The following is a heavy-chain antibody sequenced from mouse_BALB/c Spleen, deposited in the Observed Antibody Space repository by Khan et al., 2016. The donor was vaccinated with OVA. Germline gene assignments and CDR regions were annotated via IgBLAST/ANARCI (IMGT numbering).Heavy chain of an antibody. D-gene: IGHD6-1*01. CDR2: INTHSGVP. CDR1: GYTFTTAG. CDR3: AKEGAAHDKNGGGAMEY. Sequence: QIQLVQSGPELKKPGETVRISCKASGYTFTTAGIQWVQQMPGKGLKWIGWINTHSGVPKYAEDFKGRFAFSLEISVNTAYLQITNLKTEDTATYFRAKEGAAHDKNGGGAMEYWGQGTSVTVSS. J-gene: IGHJ4*01. V-gene: IGHV9-4*02.